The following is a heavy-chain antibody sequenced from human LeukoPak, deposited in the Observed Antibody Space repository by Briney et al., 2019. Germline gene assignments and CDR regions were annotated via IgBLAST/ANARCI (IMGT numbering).Heavy chain of an antibody. D-gene: IGHD1-1*01. J-gene: IGHJ4*02. CDR2: IKSKTDGGTT. CDR1: GFTFSNAW. Sequence: GGSLRLSCAASGFTFSNAWMSWVRQAPGKGLGWVGRIKSKTDGGTTDYAAPVKGRFTISRDDSKNTLYLQMNSLKTEDTAVYYCTTATWNDVFDYWGQGTLVTVSS. V-gene: IGHV3-15*01. CDR3: TTATWNDVFDY.